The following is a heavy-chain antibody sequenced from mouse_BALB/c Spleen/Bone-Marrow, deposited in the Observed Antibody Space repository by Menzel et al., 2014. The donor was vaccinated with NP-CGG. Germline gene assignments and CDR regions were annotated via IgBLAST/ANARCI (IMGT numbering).Heavy chain of an antibody. Sequence: WVQQSHAKSLEWIGVISTYNGNTNYNQKFKGKATMTVDKSSSTAYMELARLTSEDSAIYYCAREVRAPWYAMDYWGQGTSVTVSS. D-gene: IGHD2-14*01. V-gene: IGHV1S137*01. J-gene: IGHJ4*01. CDR2: ISTYNGNT. CDR3: AREVRAPWYAMDY.